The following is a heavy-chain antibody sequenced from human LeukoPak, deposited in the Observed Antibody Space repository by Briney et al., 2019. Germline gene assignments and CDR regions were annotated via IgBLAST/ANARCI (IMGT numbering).Heavy chain of an antibody. V-gene: IGHV3-30*02. CDR2: IRYDGSNK. CDR1: GFTFSSYG. J-gene: IGHJ4*02. Sequence: GGSLRLSCAASGFTFSSYGMHWVRQAPGKGLEWVAFIRYDGSNKYYADSVKGRFTISRDNSKNTLYLQMNSLRAEDTAVYYCARQYSGSYSPFDYWGQGTLVTVSS. D-gene: IGHD1-26*01. CDR3: ARQYSGSYSPFDY.